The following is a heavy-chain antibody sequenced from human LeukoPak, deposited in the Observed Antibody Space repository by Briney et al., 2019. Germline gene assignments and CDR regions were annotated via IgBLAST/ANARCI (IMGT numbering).Heavy chain of an antibody. CDR1: GFTFSIYG. V-gene: IGHV3-33*01. D-gene: IGHD5-18*01. Sequence: GGSLRLSCAASGFTFSIYGMHWVRQAPGKGLEWVAVIWYDGSNKYYADSVKGRFTISRDNSKNTLYLQMNSLRAEDTAVYYSARDLRIQLWPHFDYWGQGTLVTVSS. CDR3: ARDLRIQLWPHFDY. CDR2: IWYDGSNK. J-gene: IGHJ4*02.